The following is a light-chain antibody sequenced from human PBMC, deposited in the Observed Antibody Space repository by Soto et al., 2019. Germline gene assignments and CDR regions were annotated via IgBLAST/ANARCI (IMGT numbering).Light chain of an antibody. J-gene: IGKJ5*01. CDR2: YVT. CDR3: KQRSKWPII. V-gene: IGKV3-11*01. CDR1: QRVISY. Sequence: EIVLTQSPATLSLSPAERATLSCRASQRVISYLAWYQQKPGQAPSPLIYYVTHRAHRIAVRFRGIGYGSDLHRTMGRLAREGFPVCSRKQRSKWPIILGQGTRLEI.